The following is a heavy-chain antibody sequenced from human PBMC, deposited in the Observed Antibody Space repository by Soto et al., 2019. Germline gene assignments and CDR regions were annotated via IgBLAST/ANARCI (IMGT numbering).Heavy chain of an antibody. CDR1: GYSISSGYY. CDR2: IYHSGST. J-gene: IGHJ3*02. V-gene: IGHV4-38-2*01. CDR3: ARLPYGSGSYYLGNDAFDI. D-gene: IGHD3-10*01. Sequence: SETLSLTCAVSGYSISSGYYWGWIRQPPGKGLEWIGSIYHSGSTYYNPSLKSRVTISVDTSKNQFSLKLSSVTAADTAVYYCARLPYGSGSYYLGNDAFDIWGQGTMVT.